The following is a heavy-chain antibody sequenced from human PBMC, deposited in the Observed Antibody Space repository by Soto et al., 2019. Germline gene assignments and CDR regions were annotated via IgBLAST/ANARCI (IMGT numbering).Heavy chain of an antibody. D-gene: IGHD1-26*01. V-gene: IGHV3-53*01. J-gene: IGHJ5*02. CDR3: ARHRHPRGTVGATSPLDP. Sequence: PGGSLRLSCAISGFSVSSNYLSWVRQAPGKGLEWVSVHYSGGSTYYADPVQGRFTISRDKSNNTLYLQMRRVRAEDTAVYFCARHRHPRGTVGATSPLDPWGQGTQVTVSS. CDR1: GFSVSSNY. CDR2: HYSGGST.